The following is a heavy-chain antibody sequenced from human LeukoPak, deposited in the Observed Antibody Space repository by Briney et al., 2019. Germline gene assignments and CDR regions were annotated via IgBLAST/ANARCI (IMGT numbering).Heavy chain of an antibody. CDR2: ISHDGSKK. CDR3: AKDQSPVRRLGWYFDL. J-gene: IGHJ2*01. CDR1: GFTFYSYD. V-gene: IGHV3-30*18. Sequence: GGSLRLSCVASGFTFYSYDIHWVRQAPGKGLEGVAVISHDGSKKYYADSVKGRFTISRDNPKETLYLYMSSLREDDTAVYYCAKDQSPVRRLGWYFDLWGRGTLVTVSS.